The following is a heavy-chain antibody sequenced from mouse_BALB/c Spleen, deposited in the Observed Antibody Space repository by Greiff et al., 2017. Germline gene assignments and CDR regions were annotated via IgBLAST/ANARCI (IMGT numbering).Heavy chain of an antibody. CDR1: GYTFTSYW. D-gene: IGHD1-1*01. CDR2: INPSNGRT. V-gene: IGHV1S81*02. CDR3: ARDYGSSPWFAY. Sequence: VQLQESGAELVKPGASVKLSCKASGYTFTSYWMHWVKQRPGQGLEWIGEINPSNGRTNYNEKFKSKATLTVDKSSSTAYMQLSSLTSEDSAVYYCARDYGSSPWFAYWGQGTLVTVSA. J-gene: IGHJ3*01.